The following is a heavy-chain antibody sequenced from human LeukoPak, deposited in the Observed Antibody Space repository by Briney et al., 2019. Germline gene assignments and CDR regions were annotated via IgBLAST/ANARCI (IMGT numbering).Heavy chain of an antibody. CDR2: ISSSGSTI. J-gene: IGHJ4*02. D-gene: IGHD5-18*01. CDR1: GFTFSSYE. Sequence: GGSLRLSCAASGFTFSSYEMNWVRQAPGKGLEWVSYISSSGSTIYYADSVKGRFTISRDNAKNSLYLQMNSLRAEDTAVYYCARPAAMVRYFDYWGQGTLVTVSS. V-gene: IGHV3-48*03. CDR3: ARPAAMVRYFDY.